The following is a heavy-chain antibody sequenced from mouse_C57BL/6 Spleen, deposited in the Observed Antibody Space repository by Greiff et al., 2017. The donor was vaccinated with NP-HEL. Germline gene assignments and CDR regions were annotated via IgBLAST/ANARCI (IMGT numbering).Heavy chain of an antibody. Sequence: EVQLQQSGPELVKPGASVKISCKASGYSFTDYNMNWVKQSNGKSLEWIGVINPNYGTTSYNQKFKGKATLTVYPSSSTAYMQINSLTSVDSAVYDCARAYYDYDAAWFAYWGQGTLVTVSA. D-gene: IGHD2-4*01. J-gene: IGHJ3*01. V-gene: IGHV1-39*01. CDR1: GYSFTDYN. CDR3: ARAYYDYDAAWFAY. CDR2: INPNYGTT.